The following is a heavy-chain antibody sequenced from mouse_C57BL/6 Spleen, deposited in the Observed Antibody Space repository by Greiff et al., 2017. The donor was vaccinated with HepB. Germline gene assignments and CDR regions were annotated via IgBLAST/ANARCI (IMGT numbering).Heavy chain of an antibody. Sequence: EVQLQQSGPELVKPGASVKIPCKASGYTFTDYNMDWVKQSHGKSLEWIGDINPNNGGTIYNQKFKGKATLTVDKSSSTAYMELRSLTSEDTAVYYCARRDYYCSSLPWFAYWGQGTLVTVSA. V-gene: IGHV1-18*01. J-gene: IGHJ3*01. CDR1: GYTFTDYN. CDR3: ARRDYYCSSLPWFAY. CDR2: INPNNGGT. D-gene: IGHD1-1*01.